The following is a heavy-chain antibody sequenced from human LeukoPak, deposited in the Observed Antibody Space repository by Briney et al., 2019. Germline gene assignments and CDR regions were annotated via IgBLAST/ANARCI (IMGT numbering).Heavy chain of an antibody. D-gene: IGHD2-2*01. CDR2: IQQHGSET. V-gene: IGHV3-7*01. CDR1: GFTFSNYW. J-gene: IGHJ1*01. CDR3: ATYSSSNGREFQY. Sequence: GGSLRLSCEGSGFTFSNYWMSRVRQAPGKGLEWVANIQQHGSETYYGDSVKGRFTISRDNAKNSLYLQMNSLRAEDTAVYYCATYSSSNGREFQYWGQGTLVTVSS.